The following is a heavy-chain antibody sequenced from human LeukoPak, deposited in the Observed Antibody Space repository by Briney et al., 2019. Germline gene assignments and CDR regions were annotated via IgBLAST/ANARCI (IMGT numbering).Heavy chain of an antibody. V-gene: IGHV3-23*01. CDR2: ISGSGGST. J-gene: IGHJ3*02. D-gene: IGHD2-2*01. CDR3: ARDPAAMGAFDI. Sequence: GGSLRLSCAASGYAFSGYWMSWVRQAPGKGLEWVSGISGSGGSTYYADSVKGRFTISRDNSKNTLYLQMNSLRAEDTAVYYCARDPAAMGAFDIWGQGTMVTVSS. CDR1: GYAFSGYW.